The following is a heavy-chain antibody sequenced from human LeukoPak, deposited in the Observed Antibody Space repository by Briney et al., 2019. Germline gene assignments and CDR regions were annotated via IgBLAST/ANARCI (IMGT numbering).Heavy chain of an antibody. Sequence: ASVKVSCKASGYTFTGYYMHWVRQAPGQGLEWMGWISPSGGTDYAQKFQGRVTMTRDTSITTAYTELDSLRSDDTAVYYCARDHYYTSGSPSFDYWGQGTLVTVSA. CDR3: ARDHYYTSGSPSFDY. D-gene: IGHD3-10*01. J-gene: IGHJ4*02. V-gene: IGHV1-2*02. CDR2: ISPSGGT. CDR1: GYTFTGYY.